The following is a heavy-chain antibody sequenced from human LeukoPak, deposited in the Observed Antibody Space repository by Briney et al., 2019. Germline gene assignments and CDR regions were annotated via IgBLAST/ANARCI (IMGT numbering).Heavy chain of an antibody. V-gene: IGHV4-59*12. CDR3: ARTTRTGGSSGYGNAFDI. D-gene: IGHD6-19*01. CDR1: GGSISSYY. CDR2: IYYSGST. Sequence: SETLSLTCTVSGGSISSYYWSWIRQPPGKGLEWIGYIYYSGSTNYNPSLKSRVTISVDTSKNQFSLKLSSVTAADTAVYYCARTTRTGGSSGYGNAFDIWGQGTMVTVSS. J-gene: IGHJ3*02.